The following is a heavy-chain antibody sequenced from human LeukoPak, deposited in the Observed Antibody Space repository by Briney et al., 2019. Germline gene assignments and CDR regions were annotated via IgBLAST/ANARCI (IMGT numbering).Heavy chain of an antibody. V-gene: IGHV4-39*07. CDR2: IYYSGST. Sequence: SETLSLTCTVSGGSISSSSYYWGWIRQPPGKGLEWIGSIYYSGSTYYNPSLKSRVTISVDTSKNQFSLKLSSVTAADTAVHYCARGPYYDFWSGYPPSRYYMDVWGKGTTVTVSS. CDR1: GGSISSSSYY. D-gene: IGHD3-3*01. CDR3: ARGPYYDFWSGYPPSRYYMDV. J-gene: IGHJ6*03.